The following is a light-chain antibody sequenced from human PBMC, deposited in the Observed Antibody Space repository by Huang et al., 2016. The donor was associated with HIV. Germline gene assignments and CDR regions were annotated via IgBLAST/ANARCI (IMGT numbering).Light chain of an antibody. Sequence: EIVLTQSPGTLSLSPGERATLSCRASQSVSSSYLAWYQQKPGQAPRLLIYGASGRATGIPDRCSGSGAGTDFTLTISRLEPEDFAVYYCQQYGSSRTFGQGTKVEIK. CDR3: QQYGSSRT. J-gene: IGKJ1*01. V-gene: IGKV3-20*01. CDR2: GAS. CDR1: QSVSSSY.